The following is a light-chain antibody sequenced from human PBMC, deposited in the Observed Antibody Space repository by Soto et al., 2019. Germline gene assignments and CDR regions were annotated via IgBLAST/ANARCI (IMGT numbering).Light chain of an antibody. CDR2: GSS. CDR1: QTLSPNY. V-gene: IGKV3-20*01. CDR3: QQYSALPMT. Sequence: VFTGASGALSLSPGERGPLLWRGSQTLSPNYLAWCQQKPGHPPRLLIYGSSKRATGIPDRFSGSGSGTDFTLTISRLEPDDFGVYFCQQYSALPMTFGQGTRLEIK. J-gene: IGKJ5*01.